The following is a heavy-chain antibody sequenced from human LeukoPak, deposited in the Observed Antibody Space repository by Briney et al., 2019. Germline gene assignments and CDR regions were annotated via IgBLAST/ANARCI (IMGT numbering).Heavy chain of an antibody. V-gene: IGHV1-2*06. CDR1: GYSFTGYY. D-gene: IGHD3-22*01. CDR2: INPNSGGT. Sequence: ASVKVSCKASGYSFTGYYMHWVRQAPGQGLEWMGRINPNSGGTNYAQKFQGRVTMTRDTSISTAYMELSRLRSDDTAVYYCARGYYDSSGYYSDYWGQGTLVTVSS. J-gene: IGHJ4*02. CDR3: ARGYYDSSGYYSDY.